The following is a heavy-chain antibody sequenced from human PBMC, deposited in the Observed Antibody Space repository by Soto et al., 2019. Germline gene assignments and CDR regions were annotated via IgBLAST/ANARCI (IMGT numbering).Heavy chain of an antibody. Sequence: SETLSLTCTVSGGSISSYYWSWIRQPPGKGLEWIGYIYYSGSTNYNPSLKSRVTISGDTSKNQFSLKLSSVTAADTAVYYCARDRDYYGSGSFDPWGQGTLVTVSS. CDR1: GGSISSYY. CDR3: ARDRDYYGSGSFDP. V-gene: IGHV4-59*01. D-gene: IGHD3-10*01. CDR2: IYYSGST. J-gene: IGHJ5*02.